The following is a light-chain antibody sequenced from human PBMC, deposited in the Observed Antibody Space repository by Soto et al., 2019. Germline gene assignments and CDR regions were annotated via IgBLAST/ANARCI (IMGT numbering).Light chain of an antibody. Sequence: DIQMTQSPSSLSASVGDRVTITCRASPSVTTYLNWFPHKPGKAPKLLIYGTSRLQSGVPSRFSGSGSGTDFTLTISSLQPEDFATYYCQHSFYSLTFGPGTKVHIK. CDR1: PSVTTY. V-gene: IGKV1-39*01. CDR2: GTS. CDR3: QHSFYSLT. J-gene: IGKJ3*01.